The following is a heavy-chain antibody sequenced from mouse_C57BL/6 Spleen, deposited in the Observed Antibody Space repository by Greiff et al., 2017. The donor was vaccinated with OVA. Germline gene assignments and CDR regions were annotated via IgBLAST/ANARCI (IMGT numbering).Heavy chain of an antibody. Sequence: EVKLMESGPELVKPGASVKISCKASGYSFTDYNMNWVKQSNGKSLEWIGVINPNYGTTSYNQKFKGKATLTVDQSSSTAYMQLNSLTSEDSAVYYCARPAGSYPYWYFDVWGTGTTVTVSS. CDR1: GYSFTDYN. J-gene: IGHJ1*03. CDR3: ARPAGSYPYWYFDV. D-gene: IGHD1-1*02. CDR2: INPNYGTT. V-gene: IGHV1-39*01.